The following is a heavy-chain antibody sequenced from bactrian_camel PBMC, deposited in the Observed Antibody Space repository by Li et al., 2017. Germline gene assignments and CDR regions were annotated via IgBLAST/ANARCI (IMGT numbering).Heavy chain of an antibody. D-gene: IGHD2*01. CDR3: AAHTDDWSTSLDREDFTY. J-gene: IGHJ4*01. CDR1: GNINKEYC. CDR2: IDNDGGT. Sequence: VQLVESGGGSVQTGGSLRHTCVASGNINKEYCMGWTRLVPGKEREGIAGIDNDGGTAYQDSVKGRFTISRDNAKSTLYLQMKDLTPQDSGVYYCAAHTDDWSTSLDREDFTYWGQGTQVTVS. V-gene: IGHV3S9*01.